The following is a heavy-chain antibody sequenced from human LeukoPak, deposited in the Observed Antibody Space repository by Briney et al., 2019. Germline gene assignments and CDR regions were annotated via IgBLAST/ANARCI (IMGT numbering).Heavy chain of an antibody. D-gene: IGHD3-22*01. CDR1: GGTFSSYA. CDR2: IIPIFGTA. CDR3: ARGPLYYDGSGYYYAFDY. V-gene: IGHV1-69*05. J-gene: IGHJ4*02. Sequence: GASVKVSCTASGGTFSSYAISWVRQAPRQGLEWMGGIIPIFGTANYAQKFQGRVTITTDESTSTAYMELSSLRSEDTAVYYCARGPLYYDGSGYYYAFDYWGPGTLVTVSS.